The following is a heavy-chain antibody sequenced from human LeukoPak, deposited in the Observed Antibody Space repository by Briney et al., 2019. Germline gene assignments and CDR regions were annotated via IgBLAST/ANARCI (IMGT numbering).Heavy chain of an antibody. CDR1: GFTFSSYG. V-gene: IGHV3-30*18. CDR3: AKDQKGAAGTIDY. Sequence: QPGRSLRLSCAASGFTFSSYGMHWVRQAPGKGLEWVAVISYDGSNKYYADSVKGRFTISRDNSKNTLYLQMNSLRAEDTAVYYCAKDQKGAAGTIDYWGQGTLVTVSS. J-gene: IGHJ4*02. CDR2: ISYDGSNK. D-gene: IGHD6-13*01.